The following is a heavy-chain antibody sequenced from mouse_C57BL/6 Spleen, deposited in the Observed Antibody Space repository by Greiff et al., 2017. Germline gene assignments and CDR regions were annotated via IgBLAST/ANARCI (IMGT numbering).Heavy chain of an antibody. D-gene: IGHD1-1*01. CDR3: ARDDYYGRAYFDV. CDR1: GFTFSDFY. J-gene: IGHJ1*03. Sequence: EVNVVESGGGLVQSGRSLRLSCATSGFTFSDFYMEWVRQAPGKGLEWIAASRNKANDYTTEYSASVKGRFIVSRDTSQSILYLQMNALRAEDTAIYYCARDDYYGRAYFDVWGTGTTVTVSS. CDR2: SRNKANDYTT. V-gene: IGHV7-1*01.